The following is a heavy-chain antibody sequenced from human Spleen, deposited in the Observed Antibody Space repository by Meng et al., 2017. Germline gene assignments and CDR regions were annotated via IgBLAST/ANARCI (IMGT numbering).Heavy chain of an antibody. Sequence: SGPTLVKPTETLTLTCTDSGFSLSNARMGVSWIRQPPGKALEWLAHIFSNDEKSSSTTLKSRLTISKDTSKSQVVLTMTNIDPVDTATYYCARINDFYDSSGYYWPNYCYGMDVWGQGTTVTVSS. CDR3: ARINDFYDSSGYYWPNYCYGMDV. D-gene: IGHD3-22*01. CDR1: GFSLSNARMG. CDR2: IFSNDEK. J-gene: IGHJ6*02. V-gene: IGHV2-26*01.